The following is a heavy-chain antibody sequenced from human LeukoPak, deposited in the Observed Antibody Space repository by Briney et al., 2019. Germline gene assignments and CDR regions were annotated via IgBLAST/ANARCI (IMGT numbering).Heavy chain of an antibody. Sequence: PSETLSLTCTVSGGSISSGDYYWSWIRQPPGKGLEWIGYIYYSGSTYYNPSLKSRVTISVDTSKNQFSLQLNSVTPEDTAVYYCARGHPFPGVFGGSYYFDYWGQGTLVTVSS. CDR2: IYYSGST. J-gene: IGHJ4*02. V-gene: IGHV4-30-4*01. CDR3: ARGHPFPGVFGGSYYFDY. D-gene: IGHD1-26*01. CDR1: GGSISSGDYY.